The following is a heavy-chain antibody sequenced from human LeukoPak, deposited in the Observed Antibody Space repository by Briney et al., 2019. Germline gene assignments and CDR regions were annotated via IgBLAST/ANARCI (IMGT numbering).Heavy chain of an antibody. Sequence: GRSLRLFCAASGFTFDDYAMHWVRQAPGKGLEWVSGISWNSGSIGYADSVKGRFTISRDNAKSAVFLQMNSLRAEDTAVYYCARDNRGAYGSAFDIWGQGTMVLVSS. D-gene: IGHD3-10*01. CDR1: GFTFDDYA. J-gene: IGHJ3*02. V-gene: IGHV3-9*01. CDR3: ARDNRGAYGSAFDI. CDR2: ISWNSGSI.